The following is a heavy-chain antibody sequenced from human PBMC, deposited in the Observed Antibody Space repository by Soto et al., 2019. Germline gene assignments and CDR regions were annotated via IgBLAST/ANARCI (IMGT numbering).Heavy chain of an antibody. J-gene: IGHJ6*02. V-gene: IGHV5-51*01. Sequence: GESLKISCKSYGYSFTTYWIAWVRQMPGKGLEWMGSIHPGESDTRYSPSFQGQVTISADRSITTAYLQWSSLKASDTAMYYCARHEATYYNFYGMDVWGQGNTVSVYS. CDR3: ARHEATYYNFYGMDV. CDR1: GYSFTTYW. CDR2: IHPGESDT.